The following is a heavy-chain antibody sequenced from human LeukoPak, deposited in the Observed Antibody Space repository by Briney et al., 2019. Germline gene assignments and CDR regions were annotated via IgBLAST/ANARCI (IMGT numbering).Heavy chain of an antibody. D-gene: IGHD3-22*01. CDR3: AREAFDSSAYYEDY. CDR2: INTNTGNP. V-gene: IGHV7-4-1*02. J-gene: IGHJ4*02. CDR1: GYSFTDYA. Sequence: GASVKVSCKASGYSFTDYAMNWVRQAPGQGLEWMGWINTNTGNPTYAQGFTGHFVFSLDTSDSTAYLQISSLKAEDTAVYYCAREAFDSSAYYEDYWGQGTLVTVSS.